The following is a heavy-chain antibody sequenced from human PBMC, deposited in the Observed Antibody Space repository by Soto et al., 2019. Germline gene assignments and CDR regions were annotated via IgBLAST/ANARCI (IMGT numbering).Heavy chain of an antibody. CDR3: AREKSGYYAF. D-gene: IGHD3-3*01. Sequence: QVQLVQSGAEVKKPGASVKVSCKASGYTFTSYDINWVRQATGQGLEWMGWMNPNSGNTGYAQKFQGRVTMTTNTSTTTAYIELSSLRSEDTAVYYCAREKSGYYAFWGQGNLVSVAS. J-gene: IGHJ4*02. CDR2: MNPNSGNT. CDR1: GYTFTSYD. V-gene: IGHV1-8*01.